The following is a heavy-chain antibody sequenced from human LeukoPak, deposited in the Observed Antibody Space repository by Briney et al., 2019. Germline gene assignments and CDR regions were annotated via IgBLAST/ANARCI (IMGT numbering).Heavy chain of an antibody. J-gene: IGHJ5*02. Sequence: SQTLSLTCTVSGGSISSGSYYWSWIRQPAGKGLEWIGRIYTSGSTNYNPSLKSRVTISVDTSKNQFSLKLSSVTAADTAVYYCARGPLSRGYWFDPWGQGTLVTVSS. CDR2: IYTSGST. CDR1: GGSISSGSYY. CDR3: ARGPLSRGYWFDP. D-gene: IGHD5-12*01. V-gene: IGHV4-61*02.